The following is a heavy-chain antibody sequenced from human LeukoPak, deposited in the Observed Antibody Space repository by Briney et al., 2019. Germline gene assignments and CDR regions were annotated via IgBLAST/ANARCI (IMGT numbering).Heavy chain of an antibody. CDR1: GGSFSGYY. CDR3: ASRSIVVVVAAIDY. CDR2: INHSGST. Sequence: SETLSLTCAVYGGSFSGYYWSWIRQPPGKGLEWIVEINHSGSTNYNPSLKSRVTISVDTSKNQFSLKLSSVTAADTAVYYCASRSIVVVVAAIDYWGQGTLVTVSS. D-gene: IGHD2-15*01. V-gene: IGHV4-34*01. J-gene: IGHJ4*02.